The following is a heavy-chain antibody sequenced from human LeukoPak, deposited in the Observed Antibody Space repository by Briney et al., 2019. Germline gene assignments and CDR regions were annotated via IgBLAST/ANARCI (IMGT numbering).Heavy chain of an antibody. CDR1: GGSISGYY. CDR2: VYTSGST. V-gene: IGHV4-4*07. J-gene: IGHJ3*02. D-gene: IGHD1-7*01. Sequence: SETLSLTCSVSGGSISGYYWTWIRPPAGKGLEWIGRVYTSGSTHYNPSLKTRLSMSVDTSKNQFSLKLSSVTAADTVVYYCASLITGTTTAFDIWGQGTMVTVSS. CDR3: ASLITGTTTAFDI.